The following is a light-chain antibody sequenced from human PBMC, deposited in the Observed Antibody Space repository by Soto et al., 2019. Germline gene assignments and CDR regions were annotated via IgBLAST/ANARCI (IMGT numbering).Light chain of an antibody. CDR3: PSYDSSLSGWV. CDR1: SSNIGAGYD. V-gene: IGLV1-40*01. J-gene: IGLJ3*02. Sequence: QSVLTQPPSVSGAPGQRVTISCTGSSSNIGAGYDVHWYQQLPGTAPKLLIYGNSNRPSGVPDRFSGSKSGTSASLAITGLQADDEAGYYCPSYDSSLSGWVFGGGTKLTVL. CDR2: GNS.